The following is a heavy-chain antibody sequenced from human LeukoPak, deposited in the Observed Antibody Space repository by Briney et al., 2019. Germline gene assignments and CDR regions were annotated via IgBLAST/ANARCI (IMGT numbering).Heavy chain of an antibody. V-gene: IGHV1-46*01. Sequence: ASVTVSCKASGYTFTSYGISWVRQAPGQGLEWMGIINPSGGSTSYAQKFQGRVTMTRDTSTSTVYMELSSLRSEDTAVYYCARSLHDYGDAGVDDWGQGTLVTVSS. CDR1: GYTFTSYG. D-gene: IGHD4-17*01. J-gene: IGHJ4*02. CDR2: INPSGGST. CDR3: ARSLHDYGDAGVDD.